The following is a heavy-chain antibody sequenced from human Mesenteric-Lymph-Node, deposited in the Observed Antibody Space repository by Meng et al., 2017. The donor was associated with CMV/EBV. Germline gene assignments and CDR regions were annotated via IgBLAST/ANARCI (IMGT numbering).Heavy chain of an antibody. V-gene: IGHV3-53*01. J-gene: IGHJ6*02. CDR2: IYSGGST. CDR3: ARDSLFNYYYGMDV. CDR1: GFTVSSNY. Sequence: GGSLRLSCAASGFTVSSNYMSWVRQAPGKGLEWVSVIYSGGSTYYADSVKGRFTISRDNSKNTLYLQMNSLRAEDTAVYYCARDSLFNYYYGMDVWGQGTTVTVSS.